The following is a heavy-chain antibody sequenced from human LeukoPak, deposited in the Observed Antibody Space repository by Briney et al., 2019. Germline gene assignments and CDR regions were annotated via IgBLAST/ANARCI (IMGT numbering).Heavy chain of an antibody. CDR3: ARVHHYFDIAFDY. D-gene: IGHD3-22*01. CDR2: INPSGGST. V-gene: IGHV1-46*01. J-gene: IGHJ4*02. Sequence: ASVKVSCKASGYTFTSYYMHWVRQAPGQGLEWMGIINPSGGSTNYAQKFQGRVTMTRDMSTSTVYMELISLRSGDTAVYYCARVHHYFDIAFDYWGQGTLVTVSS. CDR1: GYTFTSYY.